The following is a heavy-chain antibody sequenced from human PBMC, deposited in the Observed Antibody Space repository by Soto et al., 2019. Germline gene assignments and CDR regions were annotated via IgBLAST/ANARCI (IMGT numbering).Heavy chain of an antibody. CDR3: ARGGRGYEFDY. Sequence: EVQLVESGGGLVQPGGSLRLSCAASGFTFSSYAMHWVRQAPGKGLEYVSAISSNGGSTDYANSVKGRFTISRDNSKNTLDLQMGSLRAEHMAVYYCARGGRGYEFDYWGQGTLVTVSS. J-gene: IGHJ4*02. CDR2: ISSNGGST. D-gene: IGHD5-12*01. CDR1: GFTFSSYA. V-gene: IGHV3-64*01.